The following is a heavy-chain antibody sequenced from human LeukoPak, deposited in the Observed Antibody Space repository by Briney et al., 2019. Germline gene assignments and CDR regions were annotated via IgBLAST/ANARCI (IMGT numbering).Heavy chain of an antibody. V-gene: IGHV4-4*02. Sequence: SETLSLTCTMSGDSISDSMLWSWVRQPPGKGLEWVGEKYRSGTTNYNPYLKSRVTISTDNSKNQVSLELNSVTAADTAVYFCARLKDFTGKEYYFFDLWGRGTLVTVSS. D-gene: IGHD2/OR15-2a*01. CDR1: GDSISDSML. CDR2: KYRSGTT. CDR3: ARLKDFTGKEYYFFDL. J-gene: IGHJ2*01.